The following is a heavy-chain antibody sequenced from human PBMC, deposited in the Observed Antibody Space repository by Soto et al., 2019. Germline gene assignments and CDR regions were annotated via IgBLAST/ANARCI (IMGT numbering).Heavy chain of an antibody. Sequence: SETLSLTCTVSGGSISSGDYYWSWIRQPPGKGLEWIGYIYYSGSTYYNPSLKSRVTISVDTSKNQFSLKLSSVTAADTAVYYCARLGYDFWSGYPGGMDVWGQGTTVTVSS. J-gene: IGHJ6*02. CDR2: IYYSGST. CDR3: ARLGYDFWSGYPGGMDV. V-gene: IGHV4-30-4*01. D-gene: IGHD3-3*01. CDR1: GGSISSGDYY.